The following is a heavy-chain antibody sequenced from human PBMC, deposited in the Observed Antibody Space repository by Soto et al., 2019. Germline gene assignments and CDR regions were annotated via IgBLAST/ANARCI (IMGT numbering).Heavy chain of an antibody. CDR3: SKDIGIYGFEI. CDR1: RFSFTNAW. D-gene: IGHD2-15*01. Sequence: EVQLVESGGGFVQPGGSLRLSCVASRFSFTNAWMSWVRQAPGKGPEWVGRIKSKTDGGTADYAAPVKGRFTISRDDSQNTLYLHMDSLKTEDTALYHCSKDIGIYGFEIWGQGTTVTVSS. J-gene: IGHJ6*02. CDR2: IKSKTDGGTA. V-gene: IGHV3-15*01.